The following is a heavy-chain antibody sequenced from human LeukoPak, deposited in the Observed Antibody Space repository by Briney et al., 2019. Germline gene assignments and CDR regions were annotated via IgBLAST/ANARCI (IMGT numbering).Heavy chain of an antibody. J-gene: IGHJ6*02. Sequence: ASVKVSCKASGYTFTSYYMHWVRQAPGQGLEWMGIINPSGGSTSYAQKFQGRVTMTRDTSTSTVYMELSSLRSEDTAVYYCAGKTVTKPYYYYYGMDVWGQGTTVTVSS. CDR1: GYTFTSYY. CDR3: AGKTVTKPYYYYYGMDV. CDR2: INPSGGST. D-gene: IGHD4-17*01. V-gene: IGHV1-46*01.